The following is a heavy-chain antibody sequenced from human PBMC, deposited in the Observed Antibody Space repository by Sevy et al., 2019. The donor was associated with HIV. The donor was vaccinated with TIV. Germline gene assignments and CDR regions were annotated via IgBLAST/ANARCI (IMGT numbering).Heavy chain of an antibody. CDR3: AKIRGRYYGSESLLDY. CDR1: GFTFSSYG. J-gene: IGHJ4*02. Sequence: GGSLRLSCAASGFTFSSYGMHWVRQAPGKGLEWVAVIWYDGSNKYYTDSVKGRFTISRDNFKNTLYLQINSLRAEDTAVYYCAKIRGRYYGSESLLDYWGQGTLVTVSS. V-gene: IGHV3-33*06. D-gene: IGHD3-10*01. CDR2: IWYDGSNK.